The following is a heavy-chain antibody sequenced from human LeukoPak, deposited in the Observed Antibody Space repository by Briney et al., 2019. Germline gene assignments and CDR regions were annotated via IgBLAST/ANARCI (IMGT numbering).Heavy chain of an antibody. J-gene: IGHJ6*03. CDR3: ARGCSSTSCYGHYMDV. Sequence: GGSLRLCCAASGFTFSSYSMNWVGQAPGKGLEWVSSISSSSSYIYYADSVKGRFTIYRDNAKTSLYLQMNSLRAEDTAVYYCARGCSSTSCYGHYMDVWGKGTTVTVSS. CDR1: GFTFSSYS. D-gene: IGHD2-2*01. CDR2: ISSSSSYI. V-gene: IGHV3-21*01.